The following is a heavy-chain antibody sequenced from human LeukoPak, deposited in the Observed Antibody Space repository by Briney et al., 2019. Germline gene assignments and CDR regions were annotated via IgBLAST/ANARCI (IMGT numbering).Heavy chain of an antibody. J-gene: IGHJ4*02. D-gene: IGHD5-18*01. Sequence: GGSLRLSCAASGFTFSSYWKSWVRQAPGKGLEWVANIKQDGSEKYYVDSVKGRFTISRDNAKNSLYLQMNSLRAEDTAVYYCARAGDTATFDYWGQGTLVTVSS. CDR1: GFTFSSYW. V-gene: IGHV3-7*01. CDR2: IKQDGSEK. CDR3: ARAGDTATFDY.